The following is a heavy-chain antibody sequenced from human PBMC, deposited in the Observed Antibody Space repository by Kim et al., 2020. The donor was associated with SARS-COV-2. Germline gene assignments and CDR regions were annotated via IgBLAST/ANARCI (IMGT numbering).Heavy chain of an antibody. CDR1: GGSISSSSYY. D-gene: IGHD5-12*01. Sequence: SETLSLTCTVSGGSISSSSYYWGWIRQPPGKGLEWIGSIYYSGSTYYNPSLKSRVTISVDTSKNQFSLKLSSVTAADTAVYYCARHGARRGYDYVVYWGQGTLVTVSS. V-gene: IGHV4-39*01. J-gene: IGHJ4*02. CDR3: ARHGARRGYDYVVY. CDR2: IYYSGST.